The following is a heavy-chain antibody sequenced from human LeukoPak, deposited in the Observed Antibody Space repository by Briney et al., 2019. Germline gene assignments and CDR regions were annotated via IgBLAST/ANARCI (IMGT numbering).Heavy chain of an antibody. J-gene: IGHJ4*02. CDR3: AITGVRDFDS. Sequence: GGSLRLSCAASGFTFSCSTMTWVRQAPGKCLEWVSSITGGGGSSTYHADSVKGRFTISRDNSKDTLFLQMNSLRAEDTAVYYCAITGVRDFDSWGQGTLVTVSS. CDR2: ITGGGGSST. V-gene: IGHV3-23*01. CDR1: GFTFSCST. D-gene: IGHD3-10*01.